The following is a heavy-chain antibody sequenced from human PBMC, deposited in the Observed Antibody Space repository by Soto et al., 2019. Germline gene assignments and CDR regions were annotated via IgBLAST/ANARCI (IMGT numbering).Heavy chain of an antibody. CDR2: ISSSGSTI. J-gene: IGHJ4*02. CDR3: ARDSPRITMVRGASDY. Sequence: EVQLVESGGGLVQPGGSLRLSCAASGFTFSSYEMNWVRQAPGKGLEWVSYISSSGSTIYYADSVKGRFTISRDNAKNSLYLQMNSLRAEDTAVYYCARDSPRITMVRGASDYWGQGTLVTVSS. D-gene: IGHD3-10*01. CDR1: GFTFSSYE. V-gene: IGHV3-48*03.